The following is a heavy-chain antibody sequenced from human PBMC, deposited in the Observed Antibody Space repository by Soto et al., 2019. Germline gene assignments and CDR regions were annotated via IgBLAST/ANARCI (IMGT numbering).Heavy chain of an antibody. Sequence: QVQLQESGPGLVKPSETLSLTCTVSGGSISSYYWSWIRQPPGKGLEWIGYIYYSGSTNYNPSLKRRVTRSVDTSKNQFSLKLSSVTAADTAVYYCARDAMGDGYSWGNWFDPWGQGTLVTVSS. V-gene: IGHV4-59*01. D-gene: IGHD3-16*01. J-gene: IGHJ5*02. CDR2: IYYSGST. CDR3: ARDAMGDGYSWGNWFDP. CDR1: GGSISSYY.